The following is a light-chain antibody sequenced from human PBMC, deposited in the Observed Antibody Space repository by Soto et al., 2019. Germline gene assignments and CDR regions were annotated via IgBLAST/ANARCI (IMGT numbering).Light chain of an antibody. CDR2: EVT. CDR3: ISYTGKSASYV. CDR1: STDVGAYNY. Sequence: QSVLAQPASVPGSPGQSITISCTGTSTDVGAYNYVAWYQQHPGKAPKLIIYEVTNRPSGVSYRFSASKSGNTASLTISGLHSEDEADYYCISYTGKSASYVFGTGTKATVL. J-gene: IGLJ1*01. V-gene: IGLV2-14*01.